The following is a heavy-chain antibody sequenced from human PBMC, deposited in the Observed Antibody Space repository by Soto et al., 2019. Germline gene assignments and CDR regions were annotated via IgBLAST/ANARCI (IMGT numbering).Heavy chain of an antibody. Sequence: GGSLILSCAASGFTFSSFPMSWVRQAPGKGLEWVSTISSGSSTYYADSVKGRFTISRDNSKNTLYLQMNSLRAEDTAIYYCVKGIYCRGGICPLVPFDYRCQGTLGTVSS. CDR1: GFTFSSFP. CDR3: VKGIYCRGGICPLVPFDY. D-gene: IGHD2-15*01. V-gene: IGHV3-23*01. CDR2: ISSGSST. J-gene: IGHJ4*02.